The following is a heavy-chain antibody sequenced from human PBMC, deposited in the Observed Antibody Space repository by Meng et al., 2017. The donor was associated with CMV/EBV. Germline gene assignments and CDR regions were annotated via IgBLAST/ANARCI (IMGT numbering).Heavy chain of an antibody. V-gene: IGHV1-2*02. CDR3: ARLGSTDDY. J-gene: IGHJ4*02. D-gene: IGHD2-15*01. Sequence: QVQLVQSGAEVKKPGASVKCSCKTSGHTFPDYYINWVRQAPGQGLEWMGWINPNNGGTNYAQKFQGRVTMTRDTSISTAYMELSRLRSDDTAVYYCARLGSTDDYWGQGTLVTVSS. CDR2: INPNNGGT. CDR1: GHTFPDYY.